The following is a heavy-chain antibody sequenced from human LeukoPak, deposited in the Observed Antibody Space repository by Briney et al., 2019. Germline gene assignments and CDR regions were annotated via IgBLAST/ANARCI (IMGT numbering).Heavy chain of an antibody. D-gene: IGHD1-26*01. CDR2: INPNSGDT. V-gene: IGHV1-2*02. CDR1: GYTFSGYY. CDR3: ARERGSYRAEFDY. J-gene: IGHJ4*02. Sequence: VASVKVSCKASGYTFSGYYMHWVRQAPGQGLEWMGWINPNSGDTHYAQNFQGRVTMTRDTSISTAYMELSRLRSDDTAMYYCARERGSYRAEFDYWGQGTLVTVSS.